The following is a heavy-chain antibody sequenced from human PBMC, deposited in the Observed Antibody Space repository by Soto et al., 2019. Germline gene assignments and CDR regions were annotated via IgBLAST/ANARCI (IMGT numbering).Heavy chain of an antibody. Sequence: SETLSLTCAVSGYSISSGYYWGWIRQPPGKGLEWIGSIYHSGSTYYNPSLKSRVTISVDTSKNQFSLKLSSVTAADTAVYYYAIGEVTMVRSYGMDVWGQGTTVTVSS. CDR1: GYSISSGYY. CDR2: IYHSGST. V-gene: IGHV4-38-2*01. D-gene: IGHD3-10*01. CDR3: AIGEVTMVRSYGMDV. J-gene: IGHJ6*02.